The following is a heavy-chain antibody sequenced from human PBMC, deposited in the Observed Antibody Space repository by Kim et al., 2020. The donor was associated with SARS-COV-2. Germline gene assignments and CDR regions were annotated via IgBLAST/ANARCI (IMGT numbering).Heavy chain of an antibody. Sequence: ASVKVSCKASGYTFTGYYMHWVRQAPGQGLEWMGRINPNSGGTNYAQKFQGRVTMTRDTSISTAYMELSRLRSDDTAVYYCTFHLMVQNYMDVWGKGTTVTVSS. CDR3: TFHLMVQNYMDV. D-gene: IGHD3-10*01. J-gene: IGHJ6*03. V-gene: IGHV1-2*06. CDR2: INPNSGGT. CDR1: GYTFTGYY.